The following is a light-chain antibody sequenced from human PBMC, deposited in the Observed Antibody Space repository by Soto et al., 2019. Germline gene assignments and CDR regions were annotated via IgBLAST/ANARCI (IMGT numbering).Light chain of an antibody. CDR2: AAS. V-gene: IGKV1-39*01. CDR3: QRSYRAHS. CDR1: QRISSY. J-gene: IGKJ4*01. Sequence: DIPMTPSPSSLSASVGDRVTITCRASQRISSYLNWYQQKPGKAPKLLIYAASSLQGGVPSRFSGSGSGTDFSLTISSLQPEGFATYYCQRSYRAHSVGGGTKVDSK.